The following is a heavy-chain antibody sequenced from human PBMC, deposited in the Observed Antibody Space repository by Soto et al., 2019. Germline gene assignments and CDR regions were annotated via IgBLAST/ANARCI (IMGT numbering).Heavy chain of an antibody. CDR3: ARTLENGRNTMWVVVTTDYYYYYGMDV. Sequence: GASVKVSCKASGGTFSSYAISWVRQAPGQGLEWMGGIIPIFGTANYAQKFQGRVTITADVSTSTAYMELSSLRSEDTAVYYCARTLENGRNTMWVVVTTDYYYYYGMDVWGQGTTVTAP. CDR2: IIPIFGTA. V-gene: IGHV1-69*13. J-gene: IGHJ6*02. D-gene: IGHD3-22*01. CDR1: GGTFSSYA.